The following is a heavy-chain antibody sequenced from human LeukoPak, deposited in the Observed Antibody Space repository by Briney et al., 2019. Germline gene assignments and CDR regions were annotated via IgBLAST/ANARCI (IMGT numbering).Heavy chain of an antibody. J-gene: IGHJ4*02. CDR3: ARDNPWAHYDILTGRSGDFDY. Sequence: ASVTVSCKASGYTFTSYGISWVRQAPGQGLEWIGWISAYNSNTNYAQKLQGRVNMTTDASTNTDYRELRSLRSDDTAVYYCARDNPWAHYDILTGRSGDFDYWGQGNLDSVST. V-gene: IGHV1-18*01. D-gene: IGHD3-9*01. CDR1: GYTFTSYG. CDR2: ISAYNSNT.